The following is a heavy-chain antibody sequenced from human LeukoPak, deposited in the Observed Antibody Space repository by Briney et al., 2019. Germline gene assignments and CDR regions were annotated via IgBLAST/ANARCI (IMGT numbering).Heavy chain of an antibody. CDR3: AKGISSGGFPYYYYGMDV. CDR2: ISSSISYI. CDR1: GFTFSSYS. V-gene: IGHV3-21*01. D-gene: IGHD6-19*01. Sequence: PGGSLRLSCAASGFTFSSYSINWVRQAPGKGLEWVSSISSSISYIYYADSVKGRFTISRDNAKNSLYLQMNSLRAEDTAVYYCAKGISSGGFPYYYYGMDVWGQGTTVTVSS. J-gene: IGHJ6*02.